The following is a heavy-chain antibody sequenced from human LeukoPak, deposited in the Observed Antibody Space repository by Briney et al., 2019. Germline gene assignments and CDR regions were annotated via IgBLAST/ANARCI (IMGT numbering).Heavy chain of an antibody. V-gene: IGHV3-30*18. J-gene: IGHJ4*02. CDR1: GFTFSSYG. CDR2: ISCDGSNK. D-gene: IGHD4-17*01. Sequence: GGSLRLSCAASGFTFSSYGMHWVRQAPGKGLEWVAVISCDGSNKYYADSVKGRFTISRDNSKNTLYLQMNSLRAEDTAVYYCAKDHGDLPDYWGQGTLVTVSS. CDR3: AKDHGDLPDY.